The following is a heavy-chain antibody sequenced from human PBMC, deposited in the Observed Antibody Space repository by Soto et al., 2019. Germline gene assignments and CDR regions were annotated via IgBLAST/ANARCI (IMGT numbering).Heavy chain of an antibody. J-gene: IGHJ4*02. D-gene: IGHD3-22*01. CDR2: IIPIFGTA. CDR1: GGTFSSYA. Sequence: SVKVSCKASGGTFSSYAISWVRQAPGQGLEWMGGIIPIFGTANYAQKFQGRVTITADESTSTAYMELSSLRSEDTAVYYCARARYYDSSGSRGYFNYWGQGTLVTFSS. V-gene: IGHV1-69*13. CDR3: ARARYYDSSGSRGYFNY.